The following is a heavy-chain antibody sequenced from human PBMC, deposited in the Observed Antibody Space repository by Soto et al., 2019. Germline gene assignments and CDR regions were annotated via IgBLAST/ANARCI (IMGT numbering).Heavy chain of an antibody. D-gene: IGHD2-15*01. V-gene: IGHV3-53*01. Sequence: GGSLRLSCAASGFTVSSNYMSWVRQAPGKGLEWVSVIYSGGSTHYADSVKGRFTISRDHSKNTLYLQMNSLRAEDTAVYYCARKGCCGGRCYDAFDIWGQGTMVTVSS. J-gene: IGHJ3*02. CDR3: ARKGCCGGRCYDAFDI. CDR1: GFTVSSNY. CDR2: IYSGGST.